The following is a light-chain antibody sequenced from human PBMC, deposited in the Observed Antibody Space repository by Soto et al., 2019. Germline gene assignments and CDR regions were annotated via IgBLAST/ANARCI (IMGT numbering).Light chain of an antibody. CDR1: QSVNIY. CDR2: NAF. Sequence: IGLSQSLSTLSLHPGERATLSCRASQSVNIYLAWYQQKPGQAPRLLINNAFNRATGIPARFSGSGSGTDFTLTISSLEPEDFAVYYCQQRNDGPSTTFGPGTKLDI. V-gene: IGKV3-11*01. J-gene: IGKJ2*01. CDR3: QQRNDGPSTT.